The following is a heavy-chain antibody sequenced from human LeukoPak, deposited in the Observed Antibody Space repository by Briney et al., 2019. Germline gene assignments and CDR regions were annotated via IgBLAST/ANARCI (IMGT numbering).Heavy chain of an antibody. J-gene: IGHJ4*02. V-gene: IGHV3-21*01. CDR3: ARDRYYYDSSGYYDGFDY. CDR2: ISSSSSYI. CDR1: GFTFSSYS. D-gene: IGHD3-22*01. Sequence: GGSLRLSCAASGFTFSSYSMNWVRQAPGKGLEWVSSISSSSSYIYYADSVKGRFTISRDNAKNSLYLQMNSLRAEDTAVYYCARDRYYYDSSGYYDGFDYWGQGTLVTVSS.